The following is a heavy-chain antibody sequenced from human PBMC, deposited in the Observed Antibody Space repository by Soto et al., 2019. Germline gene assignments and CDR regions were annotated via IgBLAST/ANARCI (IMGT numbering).Heavy chain of an antibody. J-gene: IGHJ4*02. D-gene: IGHD1-26*01. V-gene: IGHV3-23*01. CDR1: GFTFSSYA. CDR2: ISGSGGST. Sequence: GGSLRLSCAASGFTFSSYAMNWVRQAPGKGLEWVSAISGSGGSTYYADSVKGRFTISRDNSKNTLYLQMNSLRAEDTALYYCAKGHEKSGSYYLGVDYWGQGTLVTVSS. CDR3: AKGHEKSGSYYLGVDY.